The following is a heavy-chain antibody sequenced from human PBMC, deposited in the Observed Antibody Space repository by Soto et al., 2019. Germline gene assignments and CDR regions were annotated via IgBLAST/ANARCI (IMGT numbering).Heavy chain of an antibody. CDR2: IYYSGST. CDR3: ARLVRGDYNFDY. D-gene: IGHD4-17*01. Sequence: PSETLSLTCTVSGGSISSYYWSWIRQPPGKGLEWIGYIYYSGSTNYNPSLKSRVTISVDTSKNQFSLKLSSMTAADTAVYYCARLVRGDYNFDYWGQGTLVTVSS. V-gene: IGHV4-59*01. CDR1: GGSISSYY. J-gene: IGHJ4*02.